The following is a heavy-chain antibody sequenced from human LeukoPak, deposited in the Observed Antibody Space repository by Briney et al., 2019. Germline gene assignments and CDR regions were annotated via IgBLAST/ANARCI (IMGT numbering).Heavy chain of an antibody. V-gene: IGHV4-59*01. D-gene: IGHD6-13*01. J-gene: IGHJ5*02. CDR1: SGSISSYY. Sequence: SETLFLTCTVSSGSISSYYWSWIRQPPGKGLEWIGHIYYSGSTNYNPSLKSRVTISVDTSKNQFSLKLSSVTAADTAVYYCARGYSSNWYSGFDPWGQGTLVTVSS. CDR3: ARGYSSNWYSGFDP. CDR2: IYYSGST.